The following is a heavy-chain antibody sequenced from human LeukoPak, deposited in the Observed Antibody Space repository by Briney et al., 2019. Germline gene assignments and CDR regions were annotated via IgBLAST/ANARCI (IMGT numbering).Heavy chain of an antibody. J-gene: IGHJ6*02. Sequence: GGSLRLSCAASGFTFSDYYMSWIRQAPGKGLEWVSYISSSGSTIYYADSVKGRFTISRDNANNSLYLQMNSLRAEDTAVYYCAREADDADYYYGMDVWGQGATVTVSS. CDR3: AREADDADYYYGMDV. CDR2: ISSSGSTI. V-gene: IGHV3-11*01. D-gene: IGHD1-1*01. CDR1: GFTFSDYY.